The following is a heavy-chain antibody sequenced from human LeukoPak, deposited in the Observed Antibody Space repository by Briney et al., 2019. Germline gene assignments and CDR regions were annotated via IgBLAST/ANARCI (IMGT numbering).Heavy chain of an antibody. CDR3: ARHGNTYYYDSSGSSYFDY. J-gene: IGHJ4*02. CDR2: INHSGST. V-gene: IGHV4-34*01. Sequence: SETLSLTCAVYGGSFSGYYWSWIRQPPGKGLEWIGEINHSGSTNYNPSLKSRVTISVDTSKNQFSLKLSSVTAADTAVYYCARHGNTYYYDSSGSSYFDYWGQGTLVTVSS. CDR1: GGSFSGYY. D-gene: IGHD3-22*01.